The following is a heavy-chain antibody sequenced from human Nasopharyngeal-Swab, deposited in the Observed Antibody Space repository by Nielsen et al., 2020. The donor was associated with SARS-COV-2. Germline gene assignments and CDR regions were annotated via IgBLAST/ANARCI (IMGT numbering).Heavy chain of an antibody. Sequence: GGSLRLSCAASGFTFDDYAMHWVRQAPGKGLEWVSGVSWNSGSIGYADSVKGRFTISRDSAKNSLYLRMNSLRPEDTALYYCAKGRGYSYGTDAFDIWGQGTMVTVSS. CDR2: VSWNSGSI. V-gene: IGHV3-9*01. CDR3: AKGRGYSYGTDAFDI. J-gene: IGHJ3*02. D-gene: IGHD5-18*01. CDR1: GFTFDDYA.